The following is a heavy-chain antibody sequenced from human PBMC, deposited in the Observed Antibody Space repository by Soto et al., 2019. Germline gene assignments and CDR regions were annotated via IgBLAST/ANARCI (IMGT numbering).Heavy chain of an antibody. J-gene: IGHJ4*02. CDR1: GFTFSTYS. V-gene: IGHV3-48*01. CDR3: ARDTPPPY. CDR2: ITKSSRTI. Sequence: GSLRLSCAASGFTFSTYSMNWVRQAPGKGLEWISYITKSSRTIYYADSVKGRFTISRDNAKNSLYLQMNSLRAEDTAVYYCARDTPPPYWGQGTLVTVSS.